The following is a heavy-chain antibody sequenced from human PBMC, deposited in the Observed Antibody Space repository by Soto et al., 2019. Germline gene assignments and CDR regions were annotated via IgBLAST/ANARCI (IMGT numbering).Heavy chain of an antibody. CDR2: INAGNGNT. Sequence: ASVKVCCKSSGYTFTSYAMHWVRQAPGQRLEWMGWINAGNGNTKYSQKFQGRVTITRDTSASTAYMELSSLRSEDTAVYYCARVGRFYYDSSGYYPYWGQGTLVTVS. J-gene: IGHJ4*02. D-gene: IGHD3-22*01. CDR3: ARVGRFYYDSSGYYPY. V-gene: IGHV1-3*01. CDR1: GYTFTSYA.